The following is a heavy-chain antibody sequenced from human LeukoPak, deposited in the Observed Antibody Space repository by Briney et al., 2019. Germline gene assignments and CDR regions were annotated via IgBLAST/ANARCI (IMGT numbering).Heavy chain of an antibody. Sequence: GGSLRLSCAASGFTFSSYGIHWVRQGPGKGLEWVAFIRSDGSNKYYADSVKGRFTISRDNSKNTLYLQMNSLRAEDTALYYCARDGYFGSDSVTGAGALGDYYMDVWGKGTTVTVSS. V-gene: IGHV3-30*02. CDR3: ARDGYFGSDSVTGAGALGDYYMDV. CDR1: GFTFSSYG. CDR2: IRSDGSNK. D-gene: IGHD3-9*01. J-gene: IGHJ6*03.